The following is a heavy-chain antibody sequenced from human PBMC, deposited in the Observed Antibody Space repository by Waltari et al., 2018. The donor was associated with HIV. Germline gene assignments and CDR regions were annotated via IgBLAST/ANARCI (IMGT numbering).Heavy chain of an antibody. CDR3: VTGYDTSGQSPTMGDY. Sequence: QVQLVQSGGQGKKPGASVKVSCSVSVYTRLELYRHWVRQAPGKGLVCMGGLDPENDETIYAQKFQGRVTMTDDTSTDTAYMELSSLKSEDTAVYYCVTGYDTSGQSPTMGDYWGQGTLVTVSS. D-gene: IGHD3-22*01. CDR1: VYTRLELY. J-gene: IGHJ4*02. V-gene: IGHV1-24*01. CDR2: LDPENDET.